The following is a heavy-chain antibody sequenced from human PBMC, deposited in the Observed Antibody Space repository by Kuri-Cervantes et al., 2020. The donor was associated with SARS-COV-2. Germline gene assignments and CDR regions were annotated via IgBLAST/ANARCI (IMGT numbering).Heavy chain of an antibody. CDR1: GGSFSGYY. V-gene: IGHV4-34*01. J-gene: IGHJ4*02. CDR3: ARGRWYFDY. Sequence: GSLRLSCAVYGGSFSGYYWSWIRQPPGKGLEWIGEINHSGSTNYNPSLKSRVTVSVDTSKNQFSLELSSVTAADTAVYYCARGRWYFDYWGQGTLVTVSS. D-gene: IGHD4-23*01. CDR2: INHSGST.